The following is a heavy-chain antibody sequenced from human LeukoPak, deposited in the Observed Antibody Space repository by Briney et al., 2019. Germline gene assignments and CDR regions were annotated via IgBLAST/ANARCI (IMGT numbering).Heavy chain of an antibody. CDR3: ARRQLPEWLAIFDY. D-gene: IGHD6-19*01. Sequence: KASETLSLTCSVSGSSISSGYYWGWIRQPPGKGLEWIGSIFHSGTTYYKTSLRRRVTISVDTSKNQFSLKMRSVTVADTAVYYCARRQLPEWLAIFDYWGQGTLVTVSS. CDR2: IFHSGTT. CDR1: GSSISSGYY. J-gene: IGHJ4*02. V-gene: IGHV4-38-2*02.